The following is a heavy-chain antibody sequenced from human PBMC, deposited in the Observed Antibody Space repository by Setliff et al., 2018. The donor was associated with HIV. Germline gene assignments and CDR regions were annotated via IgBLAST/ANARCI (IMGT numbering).Heavy chain of an antibody. CDR1: GFTFSSYW. CDR2: INGGNTP. Sequence: GGSLRLSCAASGFTFSSYWMSWVRQAPGRGLEWVAAINGGNTPYYADSVKGRFTISRDNSKNMVYLQMNSLRDEDTAVYYCAKDRNWDPPYWFDYWGQGTLVTVSS. V-gene: IGHV3-23*01. D-gene: IGHD2-8*02. CDR3: AKDRNWDPPYWFDY. J-gene: IGHJ4*02.